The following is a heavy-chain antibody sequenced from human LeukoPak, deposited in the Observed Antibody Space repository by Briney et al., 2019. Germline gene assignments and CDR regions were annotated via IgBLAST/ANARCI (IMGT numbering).Heavy chain of an antibody. CDR1: GFTFSSYA. D-gene: IGHD3-22*01. J-gene: IGHJ4*02. Sequence: GGSPRLSCAASGFTFSSYAMSWVRQAPGKGLEWVSGITWNGASTGYTDSVKGRFTISRDNAKNSLYLQMNSLRAEDTALYYCARDLLYVASSGYYPFDYWGQGTLVTVSS. V-gene: IGHV3-20*04. CDR2: ITWNGAST. CDR3: ARDLLYVASSGYYPFDY.